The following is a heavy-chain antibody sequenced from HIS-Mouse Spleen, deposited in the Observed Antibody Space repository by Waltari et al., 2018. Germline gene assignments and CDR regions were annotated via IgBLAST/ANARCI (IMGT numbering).Heavy chain of an antibody. CDR1: GGSISSSSYY. CDR2: IYYSGGN. D-gene: IGHD6-13*01. Sequence: QLQLQESGPGLVKPSETLSLTCTVSGGSISSSSYYWGWIRQPPGKGLEWIGSIYYSGGNYYNPSLKRRVTISVDTSKNQFSLKLGSVTAADTAVYYCAREIPYSSSWYDWYFDLWGRGTLVTVSS. J-gene: IGHJ2*01. V-gene: IGHV4-39*07. CDR3: AREIPYSSSWYDWYFDL.